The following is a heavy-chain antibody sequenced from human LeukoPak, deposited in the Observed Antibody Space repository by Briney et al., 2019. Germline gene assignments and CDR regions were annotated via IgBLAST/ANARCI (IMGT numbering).Heavy chain of an antibody. CDR2: INSSGGT. J-gene: IGHJ5*02. V-gene: IGHV4-59*08. D-gene: IGHD2-15*01. CDR1: GGSINNYH. Sequence: PSETLSLTCTVSGGSINNYHWSWIRQPPGKGLEWIGYINSSGGTNYNPSLKSRLTISVGTTKNQFSLNLRSVTATDPAAFYCSRASYCSAGSCDSFWFDPWGQGNLVTVSS. CDR3: SRASYCSAGSCDSFWFDP.